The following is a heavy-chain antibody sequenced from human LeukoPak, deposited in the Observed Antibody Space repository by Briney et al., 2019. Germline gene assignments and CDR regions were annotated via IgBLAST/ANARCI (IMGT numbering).Heavy chain of an antibody. J-gene: IGHJ4*02. CDR3: ARIKAARTFDY. V-gene: IGHV4-59*12. D-gene: IGHD6-6*01. CDR2: IYHSGST. Sequence: PSETLSLTCTVSGGSINSYCWSWIRQPPGKGLEWIGYIYHSGSTYYNPSLKSRVTISVDRSKNQFSLKLSSVTAADTAVYYCARIKAARTFDYWGQGTLVTVSS. CDR1: GGSINSYC.